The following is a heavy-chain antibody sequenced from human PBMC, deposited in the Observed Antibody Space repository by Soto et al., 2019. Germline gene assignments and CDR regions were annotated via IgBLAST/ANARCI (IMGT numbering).Heavy chain of an antibody. CDR1: GFTFSSNW. V-gene: IGHV3-74*01. CDR2: MNPDGSTR. CDR3: ARGGEVGAGQYYLDDS. D-gene: IGHD2-21*01. J-gene: IGHJ4*02. Sequence: EVQLVESGGDLVQPGGSLRLSCEPSGFTFSSNWMHWVRQGPGKGLVWVSRMNPDGSTRGYADSVKGRFTISRHNARNTVFLQMSCLRAEDTAVYYCARGGEVGAGQYYLDDSWGQGTLVTVSS.